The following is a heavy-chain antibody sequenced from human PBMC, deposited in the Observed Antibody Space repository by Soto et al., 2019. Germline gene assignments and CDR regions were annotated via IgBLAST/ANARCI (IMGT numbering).Heavy chain of an antibody. D-gene: IGHD6-6*01. V-gene: IGHV1-69*13. Sequence: ASVKVSCKASGGTFSSYAISWVRQAPGQGLEWMGGIIPIFGTANYAQKFQGRVTITADESTSTAYMELSSLRSEDTAVYYWAGDDSSSNAFDIWGQGTMVTVSS. CDR1: GGTFSSYA. J-gene: IGHJ3*02. CDR3: AGDDSSSNAFDI. CDR2: IIPIFGTA.